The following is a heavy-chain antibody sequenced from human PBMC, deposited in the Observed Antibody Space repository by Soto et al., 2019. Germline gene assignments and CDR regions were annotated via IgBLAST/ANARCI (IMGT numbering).Heavy chain of an antibody. V-gene: IGHV3-30*18. D-gene: IGHD1-1*01. J-gene: IGHJ4*02. CDR3: AKDKGVFNWATSYFDY. CDR1: GFTFSNYA. Sequence: LRLSCAASGFTFSNYAMHWVRQAPGKGLEWVALTSYDGNNEYYTDSVKGRFTISRDNSKNTLFLQMNSPRPEDTAVYYCAKDKGVFNWATSYFDYWGQGALVTVSS. CDR2: TSYDGNNE.